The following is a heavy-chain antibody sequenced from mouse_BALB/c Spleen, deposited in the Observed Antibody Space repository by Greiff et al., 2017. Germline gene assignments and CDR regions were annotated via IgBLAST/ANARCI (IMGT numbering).Heavy chain of an antibody. CDR2: VNPYNGGT. CDR3: ARFDYDGGHYAMDY. Sequence: EVQLQQSGPELVKPGASVKMSCKASGYTFTDYYMDWVKQSHGESFEWIGRVNPYNGGTSYNQKFKGKATLTVDKSSSTAYMELNSLTSEDSAVYYCARFDYDGGHYAMDYWGQGTSVTVSS. J-gene: IGHJ4*01. CDR1: GYTFTDYY. V-gene: IGHV1-19*01. D-gene: IGHD2-4*01.